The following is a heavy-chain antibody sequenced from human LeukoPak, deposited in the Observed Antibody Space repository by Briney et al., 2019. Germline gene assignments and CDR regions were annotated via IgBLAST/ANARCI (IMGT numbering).Heavy chain of an antibody. J-gene: IGHJ4*02. CDR2: ISRSGATE. D-gene: IGHD1-26*01. Sequence: PGGSLRLSCVASGFTFSSYEMSWVRQAPGKGLEWISYISRSGATENYADSVKGRFTISRDNAKDSLYLQMYSLRAEDTAVYYCVRGEQLHYFVYWGQGTLVTVSS. V-gene: IGHV3-48*03. CDR3: VRGEQLHYFVY. CDR1: GFTFSSYE.